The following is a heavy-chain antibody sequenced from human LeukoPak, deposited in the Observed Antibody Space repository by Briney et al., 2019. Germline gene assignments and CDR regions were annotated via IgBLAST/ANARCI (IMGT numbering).Heavy chain of an antibody. Sequence: PGGSLRLSCVASGLTFTDYIFSWMRQAPGKCLEWVSYIAPRDKSIYYHPSVKGRFTISRDTAKNPLYLQMDSLRVDDTAVYYCAKVGTEVDLWGQGTLVSVSS. CDR3: AKVGTEVDL. J-gene: IGHJ4*02. CDR2: IAPRDKSI. D-gene: IGHD1-1*01. CDR1: GLTFTDYI. V-gene: IGHV3-11*01.